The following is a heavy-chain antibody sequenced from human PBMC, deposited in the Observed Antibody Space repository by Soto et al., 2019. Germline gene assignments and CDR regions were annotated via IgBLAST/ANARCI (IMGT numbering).Heavy chain of an antibody. J-gene: IGHJ6*02. D-gene: IGHD3-3*01. CDR3: ASADFWSGYGSYYYYGMDV. Sequence: PGGSLRLSCAASGFTFSDYYMSWIRQAPGKGLEWVSYISSSGSTIYYADSVKGRFTISRDNAKNSLYLQMNSLRAEDTAVCYCASADFWSGYGSYYYYGMDVWGQGTTVTVSS. CDR1: GFTFSDYY. CDR2: ISSSGSTI. V-gene: IGHV3-11*01.